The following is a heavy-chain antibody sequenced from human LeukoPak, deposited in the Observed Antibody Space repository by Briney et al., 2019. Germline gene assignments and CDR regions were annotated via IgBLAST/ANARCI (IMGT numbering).Heavy chain of an antibody. D-gene: IGHD4-17*01. CDR2: INSAGST. CDR3: AKDQNTVATAPFDY. V-gene: IGHV3-23*01. Sequence: GGSLRLSCAASGFTFSSYAMSCVRQAPGKGLEWVSAINSAGSTYYGDSVRGRFTISRDNSKNVLHLQMNSLRAEDTALYYCAKDQNTVATAPFDYWGLGTLVTVSS. CDR1: GFTFSSYA. J-gene: IGHJ4*02.